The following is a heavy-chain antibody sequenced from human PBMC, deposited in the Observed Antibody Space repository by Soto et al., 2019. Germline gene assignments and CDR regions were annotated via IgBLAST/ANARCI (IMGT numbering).Heavy chain of an antibody. V-gene: IGHV1-18*01. CDR1: GYTFTSYG. J-gene: IGHJ6*02. Sequence: QVQLVQSGAEVKKPGASVKVSCKASGYTFTSYGISWVRQAPGQRLEWMGWISAYNGKTNYAQKLQGRVTMTTDTATSTPYMELRSRRSDDTSVYYCARVADTYGGNSDLYYYGMDVWGQGTTVTVSS. CDR3: ARVADTYGGNSDLYYYGMDV. D-gene: IGHD4-17*01. CDR2: ISAYNGKT.